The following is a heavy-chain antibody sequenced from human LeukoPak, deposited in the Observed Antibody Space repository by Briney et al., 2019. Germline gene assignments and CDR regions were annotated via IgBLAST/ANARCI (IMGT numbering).Heavy chain of an antibody. D-gene: IGHD3-10*01. CDR1: GYTFTSYG. CDR2: ISAYNGNT. Sequence: GASVKVSCKASGYTFTSYGISWVRQAPGQGGEWMGWISAYNGNTNYAQKLQGRVTITTDTSTSTAYMELRSLRSDDTAVYYCARCPKGYGSGSYYNLLEYWGQGTLVTVSS. V-gene: IGHV1-18*04. J-gene: IGHJ4*02. CDR3: ARCPKGYGSGSYYNLLEY.